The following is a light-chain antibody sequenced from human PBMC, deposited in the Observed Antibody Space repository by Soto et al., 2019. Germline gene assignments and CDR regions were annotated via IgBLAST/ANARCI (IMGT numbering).Light chain of an antibody. Sequence: DIQMIQSPSKLPPSXQGRVTITXXARHGSRDDLGWYQQKPGKAPNRLIYGASTLQHEVPLRFSGSGSGTEFTLTISSLEPEDFATYYCLQHSTYTRTFGQGTKVDIK. J-gene: IGKJ1*01. CDR2: GAS. CDR1: HGSRDD. CDR3: LQHSTYTRT. V-gene: IGKV1-17*01.